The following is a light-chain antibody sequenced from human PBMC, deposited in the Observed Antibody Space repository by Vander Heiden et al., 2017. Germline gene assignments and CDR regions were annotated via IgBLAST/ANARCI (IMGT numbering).Light chain of an antibody. CDR2: EGS. J-gene: IGLJ2*01. Sequence: QSALTQPASVSGSPGQAITLSCTGTSGDVGSYNLVSWYQQHPGKAPKLIIYEGSKRPSGVSNRFSGSKSGNTASLTISGLQAEDEADYYCCSYAGVTTFAFGGGTKLTVL. CDR3: CSYAGVTTFA. V-gene: IGLV2-23*03. CDR1: SGDVGSYNL.